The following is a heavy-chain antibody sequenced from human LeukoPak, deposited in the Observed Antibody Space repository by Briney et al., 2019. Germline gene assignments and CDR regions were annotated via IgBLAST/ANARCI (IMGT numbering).Heavy chain of an antibody. Sequence: ASVKVSCKASGYTFTGYYTHWVRQAPGQGLEWMGWINPNSGGTNYAQKFQGRVTMTRDTSISTAYMELSRLRSDDTAVYYCARGRGDYGNWFDPWGQGTLVTVSS. D-gene: IGHD4-17*01. J-gene: IGHJ5*02. CDR2: INPNSGGT. V-gene: IGHV1-2*02. CDR3: ARGRGDYGNWFDP. CDR1: GYTFTGYY.